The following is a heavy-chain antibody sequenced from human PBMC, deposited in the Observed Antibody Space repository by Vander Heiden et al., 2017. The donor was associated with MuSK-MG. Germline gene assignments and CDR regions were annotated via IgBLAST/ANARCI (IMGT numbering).Heavy chain of an antibody. D-gene: IGHD1-26*01. Sequence: QLQLQESGPGLVKPSETLSLTCTVSGGSTSSSRYYWGWIRQPPGKGLEWIGSIYYSGSTYYNPSLKSRVTISVDTSKNQFSLKMRSVTAADTAVYHVARRSSGSSADYWGQGTLVTVYS. CDR1: GGSTSSSRYY. V-gene: IGHV4-39*01. CDR2: IYYSGST. CDR3: ARRSSGSSADY. J-gene: IGHJ4*02.